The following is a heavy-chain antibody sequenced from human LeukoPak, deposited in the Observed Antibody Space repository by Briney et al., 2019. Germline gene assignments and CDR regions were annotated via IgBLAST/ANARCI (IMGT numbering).Heavy chain of an antibody. CDR3: AKATGYYDTTTVAFDI. J-gene: IGHJ3*02. Sequence: GGSLRLSCAASGFTFSSYAMSWVRQAPGKGLEWVSAISGSGGSTYYADSVKGRFTISRDNSKNTLYLQMNSLRAEDTAVYYCAKATGYYDTTTVAFDIWGQGTMVTVSS. CDR1: GFTFSSYA. D-gene: IGHD3-22*01. CDR2: ISGSGGST. V-gene: IGHV3-23*01.